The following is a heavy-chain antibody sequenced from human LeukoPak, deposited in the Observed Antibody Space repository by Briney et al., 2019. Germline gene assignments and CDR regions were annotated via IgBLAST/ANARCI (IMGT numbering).Heavy chain of an antibody. CDR2: INPNSGGT. J-gene: IGHJ4*02. V-gene: IGHV1-2*02. CDR1: GYTFTGYY. CDR3: ARDDVDGYNFTFDY. D-gene: IGHD5-24*01. Sequence: ASVKVSCKASGYTFTGYYMHWVRQAPGQGLEWMGWINPNSGGTNYAQKFQGRVTMTRDTSISTAYMELSRLRSDDTAVYYCARDDVDGYNFTFDYWGQGTLVTVSS.